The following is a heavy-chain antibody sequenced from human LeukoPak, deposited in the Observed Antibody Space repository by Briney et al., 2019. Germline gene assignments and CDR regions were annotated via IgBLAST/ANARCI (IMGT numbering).Heavy chain of an antibody. CDR1: GFTFSSYS. Sequence: GGSLRLSCAASGFTFSSYSINWVRQAPGKGLEWVSYISSSSSTIYYADSVKGRFTISRDNAKNSLYLQMNSLRAEDTAVYYCAKGGHAGSWSPYYYGLTSGAKGPRSPSP. D-gene: IGHD2-2*01. J-gene: IGHJ6*02. V-gene: IGHV3-48*01. CDR3: AKGGHAGSWSPYYYGLTS. CDR2: ISSSSSTI.